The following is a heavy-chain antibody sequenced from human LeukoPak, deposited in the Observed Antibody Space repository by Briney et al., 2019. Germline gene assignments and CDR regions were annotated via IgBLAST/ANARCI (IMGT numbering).Heavy chain of an antibody. CDR2: IGSSSTDI. Sequence: NPGGSLRLSCAASGFTFSSYGMNWVRQAPGRGLEWVSSIGSSSTDIYYADSVKGRFTISRDNARNSLFLHMDSLRAEDTAVYYCASSGWNYYYFDYWGQGTLVTVSS. CDR1: GFTFSSYG. J-gene: IGHJ4*02. D-gene: IGHD6-19*01. CDR3: ASSGWNYYYFDY. V-gene: IGHV3-21*01.